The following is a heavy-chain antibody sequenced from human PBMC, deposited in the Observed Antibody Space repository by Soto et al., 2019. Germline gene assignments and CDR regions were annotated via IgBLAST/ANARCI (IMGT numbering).Heavy chain of an antibody. CDR2: IIPIFNST. V-gene: IGHV1-69*06. Sequence: QVQLVQSGAEVKTPGSSLKVSCKVSGSRFSNYVISWVRQAPGHGLEWLGRIIPIFNSTKYAQNFQGSVTITADKSTSTASLELSSLRSDDTAVYYCAREGRGKKAGYNGLVSLGYWGQGTLVTVS. D-gene: IGHD2-2*02. J-gene: IGHJ4*02. CDR3: AREGRGKKAGYNGLVSLGY. CDR1: GSRFSNYV.